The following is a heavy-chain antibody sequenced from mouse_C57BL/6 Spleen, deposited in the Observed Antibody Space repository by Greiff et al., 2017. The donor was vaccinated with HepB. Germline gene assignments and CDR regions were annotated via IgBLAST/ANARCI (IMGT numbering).Heavy chain of an antibody. D-gene: IGHD1-1*01. J-gene: IGHJ3*01. Sequence: VKLQQPGAELVRPGSSVKLSCKASGYTFTSYWMHWVKQRPIQGLEWIGNIDPSDSETHYNQKFKDKATLTVDKSSSTAYMQLSSLTSEDSAVYYCARGGNYYGSRAGFAYWGQGTLVTVSA. V-gene: IGHV1-52*01. CDR3: ARGGNYYGSRAGFAY. CDR2: IDPSDSET. CDR1: GYTFTSYW.